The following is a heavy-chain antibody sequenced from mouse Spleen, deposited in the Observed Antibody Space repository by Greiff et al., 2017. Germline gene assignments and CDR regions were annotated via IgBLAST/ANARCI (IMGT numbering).Heavy chain of an antibody. CDR2: INPNNGGT. V-gene: IGHV1-18*01. CDR1: GYTFTDYN. Sequence: VQLQQSGPELVKPGASVKIPCKASGYTFTDYNMDWVKQSHGKSLEWIGDINPNNGGTIYNQKFKGKATLTVDKSSSTAYMELRSLTSEDTAVYYCARSDYYGNYRAMDYWGQGTSVTVSS. CDR3: ARSDYYGNYRAMDY. J-gene: IGHJ4*01. D-gene: IGHD2-1*01.